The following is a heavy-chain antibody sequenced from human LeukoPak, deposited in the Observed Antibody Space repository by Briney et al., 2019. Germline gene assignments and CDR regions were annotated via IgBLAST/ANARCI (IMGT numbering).Heavy chain of an antibody. CDR2: ISYDGSNK. V-gene: IGHV3-30-3*01. Sequence: PGRSLRLSCVASGFTFSSYAMLWARQAPGKGLEWVAVISYDGSNKYYADSVKGRFTISRDNSKNTLYLQMNSLRAEDTAVYYCARVGDDTYFDYWGQGTLVTVSS. J-gene: IGHJ4*02. CDR3: ARVGDDTYFDY. CDR1: GFTFSSYA. D-gene: IGHD3-16*01.